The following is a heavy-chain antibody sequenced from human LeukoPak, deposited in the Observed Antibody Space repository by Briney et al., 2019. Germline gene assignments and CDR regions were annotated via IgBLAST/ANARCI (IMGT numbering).Heavy chain of an antibody. J-gene: IGHJ3*02. CDR3: ATVGYYDSSGSGGDGAFDI. V-gene: IGHV1-24*01. D-gene: IGHD3-22*01. Sequence: GASVKVSCKVSGYTLTELSMHWVRQAPGKGLEWMGGFDPEDGETIYAQKFQGRVTMTEDTSTDTAYMELSSLRSEDTAVYYCATVGYYDSSGSGGDGAFDIWGQGTMVTVSS. CDR2: FDPEDGET. CDR1: GYTLTELS.